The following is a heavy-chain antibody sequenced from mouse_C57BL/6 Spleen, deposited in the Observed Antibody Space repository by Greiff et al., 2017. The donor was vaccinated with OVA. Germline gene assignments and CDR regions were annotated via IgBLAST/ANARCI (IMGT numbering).Heavy chain of an antibody. CDR3: AIYYGSSSWFAY. CDR2: IDPSDSET. CDR1: GYTFTSYW. J-gene: IGHJ3*01. D-gene: IGHD1-1*01. Sequence: QVQLKQPWAELVRPGSSVKLSCKASGYTFTSYWMHWVKQRPIQGLEWIGNIDPSDSETHYNQKFKDKATLTVDKSSSTAYMQLSSLTSEDSAVYYCAIYYGSSSWFAYWGQGTLVTVSA. V-gene: IGHV1-52*01.